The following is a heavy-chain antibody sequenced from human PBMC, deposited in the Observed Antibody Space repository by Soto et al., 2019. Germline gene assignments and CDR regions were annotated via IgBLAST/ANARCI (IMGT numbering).Heavy chain of an antibody. Sequence: PGGSLTLSCAASGFTFSSYAMSWVRQAPGKGLEWVSAISGSGGSTYYADSVKGRFTISRDNSKNTLYLQMNSLRAEATAVYYCAKDGYSYGHYAFDIWGQGTMVTVSS. V-gene: IGHV3-23*01. CDR1: GFTFSSYA. J-gene: IGHJ3*02. CDR3: AKDGYSYGHYAFDI. CDR2: ISGSGGST. D-gene: IGHD5-18*01.